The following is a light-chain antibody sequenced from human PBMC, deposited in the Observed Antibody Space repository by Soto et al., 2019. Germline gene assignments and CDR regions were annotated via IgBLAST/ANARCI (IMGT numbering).Light chain of an antibody. CDR1: QTVSSS. CDR3: QQHINWPLT. CDR2: EAS. Sequence: IVLTQSPATLSLSPGERATLSGMASQTVSSSLAWYQQKPGQAPRLLIYEASNRATGIPARFSGSGSGADSTLTISSLEPEDFALYYCQQHINWPLTFGGGTKVDI. V-gene: IGKV3-11*01. J-gene: IGKJ4*01.